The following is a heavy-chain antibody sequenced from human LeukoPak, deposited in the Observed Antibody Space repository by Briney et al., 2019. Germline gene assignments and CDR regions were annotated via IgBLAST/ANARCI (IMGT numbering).Heavy chain of an antibody. D-gene: IGHD3-22*01. Sequence: PGGSLRLSCAASGFTFSSYAMSWVRQAPGKGLEWVSAISGSGGSTYYADSVKGRFTISRDNSKNTLYLQMNSLRAEDTAVYYCAHTYYYDSSGYYYRTFDYWGQGTLVTVSS. CDR1: GFTFSSYA. J-gene: IGHJ4*02. CDR3: AHTYYYDSSGYYYRTFDY. CDR2: ISGSGGST. V-gene: IGHV3-23*01.